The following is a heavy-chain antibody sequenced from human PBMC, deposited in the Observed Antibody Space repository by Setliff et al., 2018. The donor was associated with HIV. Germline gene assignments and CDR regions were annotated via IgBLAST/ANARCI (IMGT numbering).Heavy chain of an antibody. V-gene: IGHV1-18*01. D-gene: IGHD3-22*01. Sequence: ASVKVSCKASGYTFTSYGISWVRQAPGQGLEWMGWISAYNGNTNYAQKLQGRVTMTTDTSTSTAYMELRSLRSDDTAVYYCASGSEHYYDSSGYLLLSYYYYGMDVWGQGTTVTVSS. CDR2: ISAYNGNT. CDR3: ASGSEHYYDSSGYLLLSYYYYGMDV. CDR1: GYTFTSYG. J-gene: IGHJ6*02.